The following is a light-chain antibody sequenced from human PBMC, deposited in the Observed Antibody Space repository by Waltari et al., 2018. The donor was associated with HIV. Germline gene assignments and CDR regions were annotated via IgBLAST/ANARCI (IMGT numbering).Light chain of an antibody. CDR1: SSAVGGYTH. Sequence: QSALTQPRSVSWSPGQSVTVSSPGTSSAVGGYTHVRWYQQHPGKAPKLMIYDVNKRPSGVPDRFAGSKSGNTASLTISGLQAEDEADYYCCSYAGNYTLVFGGGTKLTVL. CDR2: DVN. CDR3: CSYAGNYTLV. J-gene: IGLJ2*01. V-gene: IGLV2-11*01.